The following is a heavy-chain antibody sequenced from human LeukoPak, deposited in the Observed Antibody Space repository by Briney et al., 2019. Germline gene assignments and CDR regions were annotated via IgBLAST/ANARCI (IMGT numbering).Heavy chain of an antibody. D-gene: IGHD4-23*01. Sequence: ASVKVSCKVSGYTLTELSMHWVRQAPGKGLEWMGGFDPEDGETIYAQKFQGRVTMTEDTSTDTAYMELSSLRSEDTAVYYCATEYRLYGGKRAPVRFDYWGQGTLVTVSS. CDR3: ATEYRLYGGKRAPVRFDY. J-gene: IGHJ4*02. CDR2: FDPEDGET. CDR1: GYTLTELS. V-gene: IGHV1-24*01.